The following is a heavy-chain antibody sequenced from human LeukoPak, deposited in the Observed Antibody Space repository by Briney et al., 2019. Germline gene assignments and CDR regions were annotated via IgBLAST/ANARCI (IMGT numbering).Heavy chain of an antibody. V-gene: IGHV4-59*08. CDR3: ARHPTRYYGSGSYYSWFDP. Sequence: PSETLSLTCSVSGDSITGYSWSWIRQTPGKGLEWIGYIYYNGDTHYNPSLNSRLSISVDTPKNQFSLKLSSVTAAEPAVYYCARHPTRYYGSGSYYSWFDPWGQGTLVTVSS. CDR1: GDSITGYS. D-gene: IGHD3-10*01. CDR2: IYYNGDT. J-gene: IGHJ5*02.